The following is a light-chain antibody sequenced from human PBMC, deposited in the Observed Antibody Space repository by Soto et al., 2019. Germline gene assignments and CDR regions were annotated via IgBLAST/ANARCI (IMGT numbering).Light chain of an antibody. CDR1: QSASNY. CDR3: QQYNNWPRT. Sequence: EIVVTQSPATLSVSPGEGATLSCRASQSASNYLAWYQRKPGQVPSLLIYGASTRATDIPARFSGSGSGTELTLTISSLQSEDFEVYYCQQYNNWPRTFGQGTKVDIK. CDR2: GAS. J-gene: IGKJ1*01. V-gene: IGKV3-15*01.